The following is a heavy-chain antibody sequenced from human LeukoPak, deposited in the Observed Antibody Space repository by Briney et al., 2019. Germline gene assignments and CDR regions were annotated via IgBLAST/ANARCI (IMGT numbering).Heavy chain of an antibody. Sequence: GRSLRLSCAASGFTFSSYGMHWVRQAPGKGLEWVAVISYDGSNKYYADSVKGRFTISRDNSKNTLYLQMNSLRAEDTAVYYCAKDMAVIVVVPAAYDYWGQGTLVTVSS. D-gene: IGHD2-2*01. CDR3: AKDMAVIVVVPAAYDY. CDR1: GFTFSSYG. J-gene: IGHJ4*02. CDR2: ISYDGSNK. V-gene: IGHV3-30*18.